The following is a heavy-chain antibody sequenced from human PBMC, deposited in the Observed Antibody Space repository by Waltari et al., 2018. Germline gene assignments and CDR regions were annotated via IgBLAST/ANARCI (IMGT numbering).Heavy chain of an antibody. Sequence: EVQLVESGGGLVRTGGSLRLSCAASGFTFNPNWHHWVRQAPGKGLVWVARINSEGSLISYAASVKGRFTISRDNAKNTLYLQMNSLRAEDTAVYYCARGGGSLDYWGQGTQVTVSS. D-gene: IGHD3-10*01. J-gene: IGHJ4*02. CDR3: ARGGGSLDY. CDR1: GFTFNPNW. V-gene: IGHV3-74*01. CDR2: INSEGSLI.